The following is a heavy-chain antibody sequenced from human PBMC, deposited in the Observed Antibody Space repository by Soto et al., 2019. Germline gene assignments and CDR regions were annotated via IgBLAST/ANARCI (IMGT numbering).Heavy chain of an antibody. CDR1: GYTFTGYA. Sequence: ASVKVSCKASGYTFTGYAMHWVRQAPGQRLEWMGWINAGNGNTKCSQKFQGRVTITRDTSASTAYMELSSLRSEDTAVYYCARAVAVAADFDYWGQGTLVTVSS. D-gene: IGHD6-19*01. CDR3: ARAVAVAADFDY. J-gene: IGHJ4*02. CDR2: INAGNGNT. V-gene: IGHV1-3*01.